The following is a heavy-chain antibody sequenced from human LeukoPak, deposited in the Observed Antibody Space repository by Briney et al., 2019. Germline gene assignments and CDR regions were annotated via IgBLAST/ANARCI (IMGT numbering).Heavy chain of an antibody. CDR3: ARDLVGGAFDI. V-gene: IGHV3-74*03. J-gene: IGHJ3*02. CDR2: ISVGGSGT. CDR1: GFTVSSNY. D-gene: IGHD2-8*02. Sequence: GGSLRLSCAVSGFTVSSNYMSWVRQTPGKGLVWVSRISVGGSGTTYADSVKGRFTISRDNAENTLYLQMNSLRAEDTAVYYCARDLVGGAFDIWGQGTVVTVSS.